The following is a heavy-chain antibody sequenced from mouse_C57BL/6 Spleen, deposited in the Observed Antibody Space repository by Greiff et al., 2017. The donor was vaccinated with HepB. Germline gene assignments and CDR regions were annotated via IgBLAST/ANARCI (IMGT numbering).Heavy chain of an antibody. J-gene: IGHJ2*01. Sequence: VQLQQSGAELARPGASVKMSCKASGYTFTSYTMHWVKQRPGQGLEWIGYINPSSGYTKYNQKFKDKATLTADKSSSTAYMQLSSLTSEDSAVYYCAGAYGSSCLFDYGGQGTTLTVSS. CDR3: AGAYGSSCLFDY. CDR1: GYTFTSYT. V-gene: IGHV1-4*01. D-gene: IGHD1-1*01. CDR2: INPSSGYT.